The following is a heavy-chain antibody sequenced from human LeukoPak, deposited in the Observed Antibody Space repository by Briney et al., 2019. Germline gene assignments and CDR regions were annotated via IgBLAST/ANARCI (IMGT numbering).Heavy chain of an antibody. CDR1: GYTFTSYG. J-gene: IGHJ5*02. Sequence: ASVKVSCKASGYTFTSYGISWVRQAPGQGLEWMGWISAYNGNINYAQKLQGRVTMTTDTSTSTAYMELRSLRSDDTAVYYCARRIVGATTSLFDPWGQGTLVTVSS. D-gene: IGHD1-26*01. V-gene: IGHV1-18*01. CDR2: ISAYNGNI. CDR3: ARRIVGATTSLFDP.